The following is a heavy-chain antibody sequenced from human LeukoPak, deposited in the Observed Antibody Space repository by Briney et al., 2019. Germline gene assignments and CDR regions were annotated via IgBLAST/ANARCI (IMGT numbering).Heavy chain of an antibody. CDR2: IFHSGST. CDR1: GDSIFSTTYY. D-gene: IGHD6-25*01. V-gene: IGHV4-39*01. CDR3: ARLYQGKRPPDY. J-gene: IGHJ4*02. Sequence: SETLSPTCTVSGDSIFSTTYYWGWIRQPPGKGLEWIGSIFHSGSTYYNPSLKSRLTISVDTSKNQLSLRLRSVTAADTAVYYCARLYQGKRPPDYWGQGTLVTVSS.